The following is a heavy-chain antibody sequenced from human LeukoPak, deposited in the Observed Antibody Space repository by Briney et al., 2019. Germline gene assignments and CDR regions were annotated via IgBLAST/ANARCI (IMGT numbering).Heavy chain of an antibody. CDR1: GFTFSNYG. CDR3: VRERGPYNAFDI. CDR2: IWSDGKNK. D-gene: IGHD2-21*01. V-gene: IGHV3-33*01. Sequence: GRSLRLSCAASGFTFSNYGMHWVRQAPGKGLEWVSVIWSDGKNKFYVDSVKGRFTIFRDNSKKTLDLQLNSLRAEDTAMYYCVRERGPYNAFDIWGQGTMVTVSS. J-gene: IGHJ3*02.